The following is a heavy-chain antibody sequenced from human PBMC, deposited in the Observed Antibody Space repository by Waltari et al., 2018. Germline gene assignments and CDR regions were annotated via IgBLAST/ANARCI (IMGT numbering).Heavy chain of an antibody. V-gene: IGHV4-39*01. Sequence: QLQLQESGPGLVRPSETLSLTCTVSSGSISSSSYYWAWIRQPPGKGLEWIGTIHYRGNTYYNPSLKSRITISVDTSKNQFSLQLSSVTAADTAVYYCARKRFGEPGTYFDYWGQGTLVSVSS. J-gene: IGHJ4*02. CDR2: IHYRGNT. D-gene: IGHD3-10*01. CDR3: ARKRFGEPGTYFDY. CDR1: SGSISSSSYY.